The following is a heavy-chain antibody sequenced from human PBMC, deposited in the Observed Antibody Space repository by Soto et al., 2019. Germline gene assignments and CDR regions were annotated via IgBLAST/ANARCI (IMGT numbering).Heavy chain of an antibody. CDR1: GFSLSTSGVG. V-gene: IGHV2-5*02. CDR2: IYWDDDR. CDR3: AHRLKNYYDSSGSWGNDALDI. Sequence: QITLKESGPTLVKPTQTLTVTCTFSGFSLSTSGVGMGWIRQPPGKALEWLALIYWDDDRRYSPSLKSRLTVTQDTSKNQVVLTMTNMDPVDTATYYCAHRLKNYYDSSGSWGNDALDIWGPGTMVTVSS. J-gene: IGHJ3*02. D-gene: IGHD3-22*01.